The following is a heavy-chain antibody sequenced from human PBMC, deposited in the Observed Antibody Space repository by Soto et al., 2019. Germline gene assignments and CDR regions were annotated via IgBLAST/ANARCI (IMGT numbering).Heavy chain of an antibody. Sequence: EAQLLESGGDLVQPGGSLRLSCAASGFTFSSYDMSWVRQAPGKGLEWVSAISDSGGSTYYADSVKGRFTISRDNTKNALCLRMNSLRAEDTAVYYCAKDRGGGFDYWGHGTLVTVSS. CDR2: ISDSGGST. D-gene: IGHD2-15*01. CDR1: GFTFSSYD. J-gene: IGHJ4*01. CDR3: AKDRGGGFDY. V-gene: IGHV3-23*01.